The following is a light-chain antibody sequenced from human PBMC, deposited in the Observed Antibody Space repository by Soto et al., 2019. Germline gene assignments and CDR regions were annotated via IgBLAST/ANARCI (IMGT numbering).Light chain of an antibody. J-gene: IGLJ1*01. Sequence: QSVLTQPASVSGSPGQSITISCTGTSSDVGGYNYVSWYQQRPGKAPKLMIYEVSNRPSGVSNRFSGSKSGNTASLTISGLQAEDEADYYCSSYTSSSIDYVFGIGTKLTVL. CDR3: SSYTSSSIDYV. CDR1: SSDVGGYNY. CDR2: EVS. V-gene: IGLV2-14*01.